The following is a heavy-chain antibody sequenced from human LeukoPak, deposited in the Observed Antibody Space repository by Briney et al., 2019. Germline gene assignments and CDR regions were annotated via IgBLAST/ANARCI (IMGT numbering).Heavy chain of an antibody. V-gene: IGHV4-59*01. Sequence: TSETLSLTFTVSGGSISPYYWSWIRQPPGKGLEWLGYIYYSGNTDYNPSLKSRVAISVDTSKNQFSLKLSSVTAADTAVYYCARSTGSTMFIDYWGQGTLVTVSS. CDR3: ARSTGSTMFIDY. CDR1: GGSISPYY. J-gene: IGHJ4*02. D-gene: IGHD3-10*02. CDR2: IYYSGNT.